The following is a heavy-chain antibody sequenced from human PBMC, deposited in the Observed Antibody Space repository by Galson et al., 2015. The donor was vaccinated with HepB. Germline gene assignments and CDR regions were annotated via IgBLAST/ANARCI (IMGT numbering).Heavy chain of an antibody. J-gene: IGHJ4*02. CDR3: ARDLFGGYSGYGVGY. D-gene: IGHD5-12*01. CDR1: GGTFSSYT. Sequence: SVKVSCKASGGTFSSYTISWVRQAPGQGLEWMGRIIPILGIANYAQKFQGRVTITADKSTSTAYMELSSLRSEDTAVYYCARDLFGGYSGYGVGYWGQGTLVTVSS. CDR2: IIPILGIA. V-gene: IGHV1-69*04.